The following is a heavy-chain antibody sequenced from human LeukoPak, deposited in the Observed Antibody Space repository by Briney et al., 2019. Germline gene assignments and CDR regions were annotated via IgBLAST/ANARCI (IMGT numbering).Heavy chain of an antibody. D-gene: IGHD1-26*01. CDR1: GFTFSSYA. CDR3: AKGGGSYFRRVTYYYYYMDV. J-gene: IGHJ6*03. CDR2: ISGSGDST. Sequence: GGSLRLSCAAPGFTFSSYAMSWVRQAPGKGLQWVSGISGSGDSTYYADSVNGRFTISRDNSKNTLYLQMISLRAEDTAVYYCAKGGGSYFRRVTYYYYYMDVWGKGTTVTVSS. V-gene: IGHV3-23*01.